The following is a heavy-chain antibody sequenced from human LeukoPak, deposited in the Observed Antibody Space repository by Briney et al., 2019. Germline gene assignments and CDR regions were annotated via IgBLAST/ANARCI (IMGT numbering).Heavy chain of an antibody. CDR1: GFTFSSYE. J-gene: IGHJ4*02. CDR3: TTFYY. V-gene: IGHV3-15*01. Sequence: GGSLRLSCAASGFTFSSYEMNWVRQAPGKGLEWVGRIKSQTDNGTTDYAAPVKGRFTISRDDSKNTLYLQMNSLRTEDNAVYYCTTFYYWGQGTLVTVSS. CDR2: IKSQTDNGTT.